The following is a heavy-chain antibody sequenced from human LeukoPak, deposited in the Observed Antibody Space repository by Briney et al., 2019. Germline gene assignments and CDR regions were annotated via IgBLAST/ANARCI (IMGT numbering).Heavy chain of an antibody. Sequence: PGRSLRLSCAASGFTFDDYAMHWVRQAPGKGLEWVSGISWNSGSIGYADSVKGRFTISRDNAKNSLYLQMNSLRAEDTALYYCAKARRYSSTGYWFDPWGQGTLVTVSS. CDR2: ISWNSGSI. J-gene: IGHJ5*02. CDR1: GFTFDDYA. D-gene: IGHD6-19*01. V-gene: IGHV3-9*01. CDR3: AKARRYSSTGYWFDP.